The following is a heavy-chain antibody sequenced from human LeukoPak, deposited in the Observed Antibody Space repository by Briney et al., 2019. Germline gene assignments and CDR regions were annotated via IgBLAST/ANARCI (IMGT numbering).Heavy chain of an antibody. J-gene: IGHJ5*02. D-gene: IGHD6-19*01. CDR2: IYYSGST. CDR3: ARGSGWHNWFDP. CDR1: GGSISSGDYY. Sequence: SETLSLTCTVSGGSISSGDYYWSWIRQPPGTGLEWIGYIYYSGSTYYNPSLKSRVTISVDTSKNQFSLKLSSMTAADTAVYYCARGSGWHNWFDPWGQGTLVTVSS. V-gene: IGHV4-30-4*01.